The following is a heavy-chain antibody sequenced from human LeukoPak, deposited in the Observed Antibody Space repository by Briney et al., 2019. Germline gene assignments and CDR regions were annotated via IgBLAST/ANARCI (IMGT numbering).Heavy chain of an antibody. V-gene: IGHV3-74*01. Sequence: AGGSLRLSCAASGFTFSSYWMHWVRQAPGKGLVWVSRINSDGSSTSYADSVKGRFTISRDNAKNTLYLQMNSLRAEDTAVYYCARDPAEGRDGYNFVYWGQGTLVTVSS. D-gene: IGHD5-24*01. CDR2: INSDGSST. CDR1: GFTFSSYW. J-gene: IGHJ4*02. CDR3: ARDPAEGRDGYNFVY.